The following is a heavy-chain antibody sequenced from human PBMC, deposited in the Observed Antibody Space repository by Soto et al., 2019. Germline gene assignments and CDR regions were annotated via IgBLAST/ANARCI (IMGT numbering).Heavy chain of an antibody. CDR2: INDSGNI. V-gene: IGHV4-34*01. CDR1: GGSFSGYQ. CDR3: ARGLILCFGELSRRGGYYYYMDV. Sequence: QVQLQQWGAGLLKPSETLALTCAVYGGSFSGYQWSWIRQTPGKGLEWIGEINDSGNINYNPSLESRLTILTDPRKNKVSLKVSPLTAAATAVYYCARGLILCFGELSRRGGYYYYMDVWCTGTTVTVSS. D-gene: IGHD3-10*01. J-gene: IGHJ6*03.